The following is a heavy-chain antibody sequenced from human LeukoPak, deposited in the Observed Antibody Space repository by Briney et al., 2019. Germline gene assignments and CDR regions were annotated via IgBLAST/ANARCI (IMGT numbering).Heavy chain of an antibody. Sequence: GGSLRLSCAASGFTFSSYSMNWVRQAPGKGLEWVSSISSSSSYIYYADSVKGRFTISRDNAKNSLYLQMNSLRAEDTAVYYCARDSTHYYGSGSYWLDYWGQGTLVTVSS. CDR1: GFTFSSYS. J-gene: IGHJ4*02. V-gene: IGHV3-21*01. D-gene: IGHD3-10*01. CDR3: ARDSTHYYGSGSYWLDY. CDR2: ISSSSSYI.